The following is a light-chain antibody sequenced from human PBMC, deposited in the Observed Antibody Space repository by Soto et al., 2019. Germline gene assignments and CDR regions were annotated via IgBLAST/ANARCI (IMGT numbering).Light chain of an antibody. CDR2: AAS. CDR3: QQSYSTLFT. J-gene: IGKJ3*01. V-gene: IGKV1-39*01. CDR1: QTIIRY. Sequence: QMAPSPSSLSASVGDRGTITCRASQTIIRYLNWYQQKPGRAPNLLIYAASSLQSGVPSRFSGSGSGTEFTLTISSLQPEDFATYYCQQSYSTLFTFGPGTKVDSK.